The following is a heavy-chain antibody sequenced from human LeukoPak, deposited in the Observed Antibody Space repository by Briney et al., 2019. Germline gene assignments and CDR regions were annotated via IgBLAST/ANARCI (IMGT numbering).Heavy chain of an antibody. V-gene: IGHV4-59*01. Sequence: SETLSLTCTVSGGSISSYYWSWIRQPPGKGLEWIGYIYYSGSTNYNPSLKSRVTISVDTSKNQFSLKLSSVTAADTAVYYCARDFDGSGWYYFDYWGQGTLVTASS. D-gene: IGHD6-19*01. J-gene: IGHJ4*02. CDR2: IYYSGST. CDR1: GGSISSYY. CDR3: ARDFDGSGWYYFDY.